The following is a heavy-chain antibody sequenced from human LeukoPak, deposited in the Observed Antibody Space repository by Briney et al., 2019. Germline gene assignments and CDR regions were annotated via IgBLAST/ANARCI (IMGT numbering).Heavy chain of an antibody. J-gene: IGHJ4*02. Sequence: GGSLRLSCAASGFTFSSYNMNWVRQVPGKGLEWVSYISSSSSTLYYADSVKGRFTISRDNAKNSLYLQMNSLRAEDTAVYYCARLPPLYSSGWYAADYWGQGTLVTVSS. V-gene: IGHV3-48*01. CDR1: GFTFSSYN. CDR3: ARLPPLYSSGWYAADY. CDR2: ISSSSSTL. D-gene: IGHD6-19*01.